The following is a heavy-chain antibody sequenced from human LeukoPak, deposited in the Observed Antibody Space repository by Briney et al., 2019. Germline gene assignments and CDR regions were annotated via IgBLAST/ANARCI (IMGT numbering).Heavy chain of an antibody. J-gene: IGHJ4*02. CDR1: GFNFRSYW. CDR2: INSDSTGT. V-gene: IGHV3-74*01. D-gene: IGHD2/OR15-2a*01. CDR3: TRDARGCHSSTCWKPSDY. Sequence: GGSLRLSCAASGFNFRSYWMRSVRHAPGTGLVWVSRINSDSTGTYSDSAKGRFTIARDNDNNILYLQMNSLRVDYTAVYYCTRDARGCHSSTCWKPSDYWGQGALVTVSS.